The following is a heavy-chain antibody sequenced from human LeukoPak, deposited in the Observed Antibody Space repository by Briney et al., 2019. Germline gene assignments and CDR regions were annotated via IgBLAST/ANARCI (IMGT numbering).Heavy chain of an antibody. D-gene: IGHD3-9*01. CDR2: INDAGRTT. J-gene: IGHJ4*02. V-gene: IGHV3-23*01. Sequence: QSGGSLRLSCATSGFTCNTYVMNWPRQAPGKGLEWVLTINDAGRTTCYVDSVKGRFTISRDNSKNTVFLQMNNLRAEDTALYYCTLQPILAGSIDSWGQGTLVTVSS. CDR1: GFTCNTYV. CDR3: TLQPILAGSIDS.